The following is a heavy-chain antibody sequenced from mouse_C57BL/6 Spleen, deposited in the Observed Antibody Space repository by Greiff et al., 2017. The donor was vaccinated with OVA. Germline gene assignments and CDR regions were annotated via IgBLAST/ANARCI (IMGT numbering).Heavy chain of an antibody. CDR1: GFSLTSYG. CDR3: AKEGTTVVARGYFDV. D-gene: IGHD1-1*01. CDR2: IWRGGST. Sequence: VQLQQSGPGLVQPSQSLSITCTVSGFSLTSYGVHWVRQSPGKGLEWLGVIWRGGSTDYNAAFMSRLSITKDNSKSHVFFKMNSLQADDTAIYYCAKEGTTVVARGYFDVWGTGTTVTVSS. V-gene: IGHV2-5*01. J-gene: IGHJ1*03.